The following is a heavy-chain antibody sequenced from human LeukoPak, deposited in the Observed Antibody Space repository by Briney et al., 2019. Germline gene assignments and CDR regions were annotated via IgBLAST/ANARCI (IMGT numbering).Heavy chain of an antibody. CDR2: FDPEDGET. CDR3: ATVAIGGYYTLLAEYFQH. Sequence: APVKVSCKVSGYTLTELSMHWVQQAPGKGLEWMGGFDPEDGETIYAQKFQGRVTMTEDTSTDTAYVELSSLRSEDTAVYYCATVAIGGYYTLLAEYFQHWGQGTLVTVSS. CDR1: GYTLTELS. V-gene: IGHV1-24*01. J-gene: IGHJ1*01. D-gene: IGHD3-3*01.